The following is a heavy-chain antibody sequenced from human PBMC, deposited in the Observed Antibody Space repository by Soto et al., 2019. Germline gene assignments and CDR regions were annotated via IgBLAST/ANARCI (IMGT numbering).Heavy chain of an antibody. CDR2: IIPIFGTA. D-gene: IGHD3-3*01. V-gene: IGHV1-69*06. J-gene: IGHJ6*02. CDR3: ALSFDFWSGSYHYGMDV. Sequence: VASVKVSCKASGGTFSSYAISWVRQAPGQGLEWMGGIIPIFGTANYAQKFQGRVTITADKSTSTAYMELSSLRSEDTAVYYCALSFDFWSGSYHYGMDVWGQGTTVTVSS. CDR1: GGTFSSYA.